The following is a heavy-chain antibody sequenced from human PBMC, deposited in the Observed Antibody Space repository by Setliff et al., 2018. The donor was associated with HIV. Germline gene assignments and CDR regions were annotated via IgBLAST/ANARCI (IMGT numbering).Heavy chain of an antibody. Sequence: GESLKISCAASGFTFSSYSMNWVRQAPGKGLEWVALISHDGNNKYYADSVKGRFTISRDNSKNTLYLQMNSLRPEDTAVYYCARAPWIQLWDLLDYWGQGTLVTVSS. D-gene: IGHD5-18*01. J-gene: IGHJ4*02. CDR3: ARAPWIQLWDLLDY. CDR1: GFTFSSYS. V-gene: IGHV3-30*03. CDR2: ISHDGNNK.